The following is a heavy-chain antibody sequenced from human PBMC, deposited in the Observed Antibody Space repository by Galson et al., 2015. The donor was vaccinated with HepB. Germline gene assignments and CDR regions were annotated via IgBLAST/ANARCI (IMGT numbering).Heavy chain of an antibody. Sequence: SLRLSCAAPGFTFSSYSMNWVRQAPGKGLEWVSSISSSSSYIFYADSVKGRFTISRDNSKNTLYLQMNSLRAEDTAVYYCARDDFSLRGGTADYWGQGTLVTVSS. V-gene: IGHV3-21*01. J-gene: IGHJ4*02. CDR2: ISSSSSYI. CDR3: ARDDFSLRGGTADY. D-gene: IGHD1-1*01. CDR1: GFTFSSYS.